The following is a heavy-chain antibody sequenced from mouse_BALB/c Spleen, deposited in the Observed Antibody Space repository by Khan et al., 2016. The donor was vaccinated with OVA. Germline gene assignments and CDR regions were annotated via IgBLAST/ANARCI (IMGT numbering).Heavy chain of an antibody. V-gene: IGHV1S135*01. CDR2: IDPFNGGT. J-gene: IGHJ3*01. Sequence: VQLQQPGPELMKPGASVNISCKASGYSFTSYYIHWVKQSHEKSLEWIGYIDPFNGGTDYNRKFKGKATLTVDKSSSTAYMHLSSLTSEDSAVYYCVTGTFGYWGQGTLVTVSA. CDR3: VTGTFGY. D-gene: IGHD3-3*01. CDR1: GYSFTSYY.